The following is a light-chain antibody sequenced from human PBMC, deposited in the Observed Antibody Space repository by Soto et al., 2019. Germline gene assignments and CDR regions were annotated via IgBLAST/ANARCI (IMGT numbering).Light chain of an antibody. V-gene: IGLV1-44*01. CDR2: SNN. Sequence: QSVLTQPPSASGTPGQRVTISCSGSSFNVGGNTVNWYQQLTGTAPKFLINSNNQRPSGVPDRLSGSKSGTSASLAISGLHYEDEDDYYCATWDDGLNGVVFGGGTKLTVL. CDR1: SFNVGGNT. J-gene: IGLJ2*01. CDR3: ATWDDGLNGVV.